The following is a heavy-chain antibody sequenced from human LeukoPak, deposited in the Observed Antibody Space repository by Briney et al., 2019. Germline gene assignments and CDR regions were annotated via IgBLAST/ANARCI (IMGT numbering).Heavy chain of an antibody. CDR1: GFTFSSYA. CDR3: VKITSVTGGDC. V-gene: IGHV3-30-3*02. CDR2: ISHDGTNN. Sequence: PGGSLRLSCAASGFTFSSYAMYWVRQAPGKGLEWVAAISHDGTNNYYADSVKGRLTISRDNSKNTLYLQMSSLRAEDTAVYYCVKITSVTGGDCWGQGTRLTVSS. D-gene: IGHD1-1*01. J-gene: IGHJ4*02.